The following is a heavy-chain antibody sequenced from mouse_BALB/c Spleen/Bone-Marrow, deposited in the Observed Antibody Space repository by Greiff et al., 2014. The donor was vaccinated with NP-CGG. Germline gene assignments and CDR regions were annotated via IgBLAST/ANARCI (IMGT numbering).Heavy chain of an antibody. CDR3: ARYDYRYSWFAY. Sequence: VQLQQSGAELVKPGASVKLSCTASGFNIKDTYMHWVKQRPEQGLEWIGRIDPANGNTKYDPKFQGKATITTDTSSNTAYLQLRSLTSEDTAVYYRARYDYRYSWFAYWGQGTLVTVSA. V-gene: IGHV14-3*02. CDR1: GFNIKDTY. D-gene: IGHD2-14*01. J-gene: IGHJ3*01. CDR2: IDPANGNT.